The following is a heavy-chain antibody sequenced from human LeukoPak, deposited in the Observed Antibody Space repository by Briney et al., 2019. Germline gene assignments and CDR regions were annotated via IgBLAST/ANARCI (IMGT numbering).Heavy chain of an antibody. D-gene: IGHD5-12*01. CDR2: FNPNSGGA. CDR1: GYTFTGYY. J-gene: IGHJ4*02. V-gene: IGHV1-2*02. Sequence: ASVKVSCKASGYTFTGYYMHWVRQAPGQGLEWMGWFNPNSGGANYAQKFQGRVTMTRDTSISTAYMELSRLRSDDTAVYYCARRGYSGYDFDYWGQGTLVTVSS. CDR3: ARRGYSGYDFDY.